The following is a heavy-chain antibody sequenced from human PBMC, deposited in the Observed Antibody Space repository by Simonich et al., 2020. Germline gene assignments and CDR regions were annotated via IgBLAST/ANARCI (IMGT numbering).Heavy chain of an antibody. CDR1: GFTFSSYG. Sequence: QVQLVESGGGVVQPGRSLRLSCAASGFTFSSYGMHWVRRAPGKGLEWVAVIWYDGSNKYYADSVKGRFTISRDNSKNTLYLQMNSLRAEDTAVYYCARDRYCSGGSCYYFDYWGQGTLVTVSS. J-gene: IGHJ4*02. V-gene: IGHV3-33*01. D-gene: IGHD2-15*01. CDR2: IWYDGSNK. CDR3: ARDRYCSGGSCYYFDY.